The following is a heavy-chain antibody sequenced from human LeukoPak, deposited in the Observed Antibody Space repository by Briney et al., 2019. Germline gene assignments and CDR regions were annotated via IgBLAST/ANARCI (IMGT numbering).Heavy chain of an antibody. CDR2: IKQDGSEK. CDR1: GFTFSSYW. V-gene: IGHV3-7*01. J-gene: IGHJ6*03. D-gene: IGHD6-13*01. Sequence: GGSLRLSCAASGFTFSSYWLSWVRQAPGKGLEWVANIKQDGSEKYYADSVKGRFTISRDNSKNTLYLQMNSLRAEDTAVYYCAGDGGSSWYGYYYMDVWGKGTTVTVSS. CDR3: AGDGGSSWYGYYYMDV.